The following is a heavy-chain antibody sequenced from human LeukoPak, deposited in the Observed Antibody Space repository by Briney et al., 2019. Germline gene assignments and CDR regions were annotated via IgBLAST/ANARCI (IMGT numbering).Heavy chain of an antibody. Sequence: GGSLRLSCAASGFTVSDSYMSWVRQAPGKGLEWVSIIYSGGSTYYADSVKGRFTISTDNSKNTLYLQMNSLRAEDTAVYYCARGGLYSNYAFDIWGQGTMVTVSS. CDR2: IYSGGST. CDR3: ARGGLYSNYAFDI. CDR1: GFTVSDSY. J-gene: IGHJ3*02. V-gene: IGHV3-53*01. D-gene: IGHD4-11*01.